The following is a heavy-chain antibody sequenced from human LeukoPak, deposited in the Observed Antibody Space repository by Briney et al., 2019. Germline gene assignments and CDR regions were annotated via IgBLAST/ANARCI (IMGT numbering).Heavy chain of an antibody. CDR2: ISYSGST. CDR3: ARDRTYSGSSTTYFYGMDV. D-gene: IGHD5-12*01. J-gene: IGHJ6*02. CDR1: GGTIRSYY. V-gene: IGHV4-59*01. Sequence: PSETLSLTCSVSGGTIRSYYWSWIRQPPGKGLEWIGYISYSGSTKYNPSLESRVTISVDTSKSQFSLKLRSVTAADTAVYYCARDRTYSGSSTTYFYGMDVWGHGTTVTVSS.